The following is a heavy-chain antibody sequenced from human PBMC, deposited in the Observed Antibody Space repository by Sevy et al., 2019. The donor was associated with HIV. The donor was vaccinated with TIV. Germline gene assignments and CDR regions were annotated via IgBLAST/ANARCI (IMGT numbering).Heavy chain of an antibody. CDR1: GFTFNSYW. D-gene: IGHD5-12*01. CDR3: AREGSPYDTYYYYYGMDV. CDR2: IKQDGSEK. V-gene: IGHV3-7*01. J-gene: IGHJ6*02. Sequence: GGSLRLSCAASGFTFNSYWMSWVRQAPGKGLEWVANIKQDGSEKYYVDSVKGRFTISRDNSQYSLFLQMNTLRAEDTAVYYCAREGSPYDTYYYYYGMDVWGQGTTVTVSS.